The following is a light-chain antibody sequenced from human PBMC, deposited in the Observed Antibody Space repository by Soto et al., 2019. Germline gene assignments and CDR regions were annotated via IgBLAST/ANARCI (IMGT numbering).Light chain of an antibody. J-gene: IGKJ4*01. Sequence: IVLTQSPATLSVSPEERATLSCRASQAVGSNLAWYQQRPGQAPRLLIYDASTRATGILHRFSGGGSGTDFTLTISSLQSDDFAVYYCQHFNKWPHMPAFGGGTKLAIK. CDR3: QHFNKWPHMPA. CDR2: DAS. V-gene: IGKV3-15*01. CDR1: QAVGSN.